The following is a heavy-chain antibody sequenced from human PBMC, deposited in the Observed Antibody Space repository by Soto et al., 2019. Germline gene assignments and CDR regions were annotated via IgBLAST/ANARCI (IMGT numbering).Heavy chain of an antibody. D-gene: IGHD3-22*01. V-gene: IGHV5-10-1*01. Sequence: GESLKISCKGAGYSFASYWISWVRQLPGKGLEWMGRIDPSDSETKYSPSFQGHVAISVDRSISAAYLQWSSLKASDTAMYYCARHSHYYDGTGYYYPLGYWGQGTLVTVSS. CDR1: GYSFASYW. CDR2: IDPSDSET. J-gene: IGHJ4*02. CDR3: ARHSHYYDGTGYYYPLGY.